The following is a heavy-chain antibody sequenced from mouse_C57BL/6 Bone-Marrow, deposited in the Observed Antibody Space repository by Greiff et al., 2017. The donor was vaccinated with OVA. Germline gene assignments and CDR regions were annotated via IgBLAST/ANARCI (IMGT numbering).Heavy chain of an antibody. Sequence: EVKLVGSGGGLVKPGGSLTLSCAASGFTFSDYGMHWVRQAPEKGLERVAYISSGSSTIYYADTVKGRFTISRDNAKTTLCLQMTRLRAEDTAMYYCAREDWDAYFDYWGEGTTLTVSS. CDR3: AREDWDAYFDY. J-gene: IGHJ2*01. CDR1: GFTFSDYG. V-gene: IGHV5-17*01. D-gene: IGHD4-1*01. CDR2: ISSGSSTI.